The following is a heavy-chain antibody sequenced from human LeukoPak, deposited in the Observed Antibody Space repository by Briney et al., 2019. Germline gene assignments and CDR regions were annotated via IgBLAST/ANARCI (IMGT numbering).Heavy chain of an antibody. CDR1: GASINGHC. J-gene: IGHJ3*01. CDR2: VSHTGAT. V-gene: IGHV4-59*11. D-gene: IGHD1-26*01. CDR3: ARDRRGSFYTFDL. Sequence: SETLSLTCSVSGASINGHCWYWVRQTPQKRLDWIGYVSHTGATTSNPTLKSRVSITIHTSKSQISLTMTSVTAAAPALYSCARDRRGSFYTFDLWGPGTIVSVS.